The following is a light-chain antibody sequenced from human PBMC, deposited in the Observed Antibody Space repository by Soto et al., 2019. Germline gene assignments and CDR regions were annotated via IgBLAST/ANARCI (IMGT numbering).Light chain of an antibody. CDR2: AAS. CDR1: QGISSC. Sequence: DIQMTQSPSSFSACLRDRITLTCWASQGISSCLAWYQQKPGKAPKLLIYAASSLHSGVPSRFSGTGSGTDFTLTISRLEPEDFAAYFCQQYGSSPLTFGQGTKVDIK. J-gene: IGKJ1*01. CDR3: QQYGSSPLT. V-gene: IGKV1-12*01.